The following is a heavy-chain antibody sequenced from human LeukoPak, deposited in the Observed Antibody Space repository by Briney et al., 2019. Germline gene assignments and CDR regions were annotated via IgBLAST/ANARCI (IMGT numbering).Heavy chain of an antibody. D-gene: IGHD3-22*01. CDR2: INPSGGST. J-gene: IGHJ4*02. CDR3: ARGPGPADDGGGYCFDY. CDR1: GYTFTSYY. V-gene: IGHV1-46*01. Sequence: GASVKASCKASGYTFTSYYLYWVRQAPGQGLEWMGVINPSGGSTTSAQKFQGRVTMTRDTSTSTVYMELRSLRSEDTAVYYCARGPGPADDGGGYCFDYWGQGTLVTVSS.